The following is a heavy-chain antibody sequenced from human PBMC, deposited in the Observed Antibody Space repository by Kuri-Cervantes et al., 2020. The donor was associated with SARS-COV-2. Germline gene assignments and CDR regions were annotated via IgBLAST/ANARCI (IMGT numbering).Heavy chain of an antibody. CDR2: INAGNGNT. CDR3: ARDGPWAHFWSGYHYYYYYGMDV. J-gene: IGHJ6*02. Sequence: ASVQVSCKASGYTFTSYAMHWVRPAPGQRLEWMGWINAGNGNTKYSQKFQGRVTITRDTSASTAYMELGSLRSEDTAVYYCARDGPWAHFWSGYHYYYYYGMDVWGQGTTVTVSS. CDR1: GYTFTSYA. D-gene: IGHD3-3*02. V-gene: IGHV1-3*01.